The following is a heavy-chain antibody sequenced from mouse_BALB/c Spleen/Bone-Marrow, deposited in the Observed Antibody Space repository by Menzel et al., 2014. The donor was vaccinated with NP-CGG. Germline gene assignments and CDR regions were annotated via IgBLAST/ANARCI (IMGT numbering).Heavy chain of an antibody. J-gene: IGHJ2*01. CDR3: ARYYYGSSLFDY. CDR1: GFNIKDTY. CDR2: IDPANGNT. V-gene: IGHV14-3*02. Sequence: EVMLVESGAELVKPGASVKLSCTASGFNIKDTYMHWVKQRPEQGLEWIGRIDPANGNTKYDPKFQGKATITADISSNTAYLQLSSLTSEDTAVYYCARYYYGSSLFDYWGQGTTLTVSS. D-gene: IGHD1-1*01.